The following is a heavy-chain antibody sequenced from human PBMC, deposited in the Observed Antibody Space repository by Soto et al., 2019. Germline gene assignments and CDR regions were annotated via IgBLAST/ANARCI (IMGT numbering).Heavy chain of an antibody. CDR1: GFTFSSYW. Sequence: PGGSLRLSCAASGFTFSSYWMSWVRQAPGKGLEWVANIKQDGSEKFYVDSVKGRFTISRDNAKNSLYLQMNSLRAEDTAVYYCARRYDFWSGYFDYWGQGTLVTVSS. J-gene: IGHJ4*02. CDR3: ARRYDFWSGYFDY. CDR2: IKQDGSEK. V-gene: IGHV3-7*01. D-gene: IGHD3-3*01.